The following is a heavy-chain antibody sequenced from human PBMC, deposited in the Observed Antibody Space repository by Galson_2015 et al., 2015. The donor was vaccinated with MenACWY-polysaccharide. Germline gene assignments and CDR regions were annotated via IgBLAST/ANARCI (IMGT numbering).Heavy chain of an antibody. Sequence: SLRFSCAASGLAFTSYSMNWVRQAPGKGLEWLSYITGSSDTIYYADSVKGRFTISRDNAQTSLVLQLRSLTVEDTAVYYCARERATVIADSNGMDVWGQGTAVAVSS. CDR3: ARERATVIADSNGMDV. CDR1: GLAFTSYS. V-gene: IGHV3-48*01. CDR2: ITGSSDTI. D-gene: IGHD2-21*01. J-gene: IGHJ6*02.